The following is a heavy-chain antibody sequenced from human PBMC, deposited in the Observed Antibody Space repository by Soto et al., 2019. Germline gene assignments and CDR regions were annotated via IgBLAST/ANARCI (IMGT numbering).Heavy chain of an antibody. CDR1: GFGFADGW. CDR3: TTIVARTGY. V-gene: IGHV3-15*01. J-gene: IGHJ4*02. CDR2: VKSKTSGGTT. Sequence: EVHLVESGGGLVKPGGSLRLSCAASGFGFADGWMSWVRQAPGKGLEWVGRVKSKTSGGTTDYNAPVEGRFTISRDDSKNTLYLQMNSLKSEDTAVYYCTTIVARTGYCGQGTLVSVSS. D-gene: IGHD6-19*01.